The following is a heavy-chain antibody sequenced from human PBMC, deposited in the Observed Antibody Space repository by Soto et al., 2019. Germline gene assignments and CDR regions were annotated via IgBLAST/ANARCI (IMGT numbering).Heavy chain of an antibody. CDR2: ISSSSSYT. Sequence: QVQLVESGGGLVKPGGSLRLSCAASGFTFSDYYMSWIRQAPGKGLEWVSYISSSSSYTNYADSVKGRFTISRDNAKNSPYLQMNSLRAEDTAVYYCAREVMEWCGELFAPHFDYWGQGTLVTVSS. CDR3: AREVMEWCGELFAPHFDY. D-gene: IGHD3-10*01. CDR1: GFTFSDYY. V-gene: IGHV3-11*05. J-gene: IGHJ4*02.